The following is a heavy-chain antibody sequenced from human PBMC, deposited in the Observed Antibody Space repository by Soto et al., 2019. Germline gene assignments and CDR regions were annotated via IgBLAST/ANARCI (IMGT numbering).Heavy chain of an antibody. Sequence: QVQLQESGPGLVKPSETLSLTCTVSGGSISSYYWSWIRQPAGKGLEWIGRLYTSGSSSYNPSLASRVTMSVDKSKNQFSLRVNSVTDADTAVYYCARDGGGGLKDTAMVAPPNYGMDVWGQGTTVTVSS. D-gene: IGHD5-18*01. CDR3: ARDGGGGLKDTAMVAPPNYGMDV. J-gene: IGHJ6*02. V-gene: IGHV4-4*07. CDR2: LYTSGSS. CDR1: GGSISSYY.